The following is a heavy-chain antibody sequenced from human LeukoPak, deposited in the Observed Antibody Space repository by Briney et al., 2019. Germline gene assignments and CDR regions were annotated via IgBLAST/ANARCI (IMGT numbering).Heavy chain of an antibody. CDR2: ISYDGSNK. J-gene: IGHJ3*02. D-gene: IGHD3-9*01. V-gene: IGHV3-30*04. CDR3: AKGPLLRYFDWLSRADAFDI. Sequence: PGGSLRLSCAASGFTFSSYAMHWVRQAPGKGLEWVAVISYDGSNKYYADSVKGRFTISRDNSKNTLYLQMNSLRAEDTAVYYCAKGPLLRYFDWLSRADAFDIWGQGTMVTVSS. CDR1: GFTFSSYA.